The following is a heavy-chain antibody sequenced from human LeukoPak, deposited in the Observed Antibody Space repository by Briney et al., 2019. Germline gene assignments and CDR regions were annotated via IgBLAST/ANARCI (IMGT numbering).Heavy chain of an antibody. D-gene: IGHD4-17*01. V-gene: IGHV4-39*07. J-gene: IGHJ4*02. CDR1: GGSISSSSYY. CDR3: ARRAYGDYVH. CDR2: IYYSGST. Sequence: KASETLSLTCTVSGGSISSSSYYWGWFRQPPGKGLEWIGSIYYSGSTYYNPSLKSRVTISVDTSKNQFSLKLSSVTAADTAVYYCARRAYGDYVHWGQGTLVTVSS.